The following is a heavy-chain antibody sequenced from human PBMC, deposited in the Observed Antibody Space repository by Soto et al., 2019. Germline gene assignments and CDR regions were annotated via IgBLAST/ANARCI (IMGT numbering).Heavy chain of an antibody. V-gene: IGHV3-30*18. CDR3: AKDIGRAAFLGMDV. CDR1: GFTFSSYG. D-gene: IGHD1-26*01. J-gene: IGHJ6*02. Sequence: GGSLRLSCAASGFTFSSYGMHWVRQAPGKGLEWVAVISYDGSNKYYADSVKGRFTISRDNSKNTLYLQMNGLRAEDTAVYYCAKDIGRAAFLGMDVWGQGTTVTVSS. CDR2: ISYDGSNK.